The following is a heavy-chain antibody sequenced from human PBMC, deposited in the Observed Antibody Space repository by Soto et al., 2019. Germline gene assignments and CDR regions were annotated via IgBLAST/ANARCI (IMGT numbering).Heavy chain of an antibody. CDR1: GSSISSSSYY. D-gene: IGHD4-4*01. CDR3: ARFTYRACYGMDV. V-gene: IGHV4-39*01. Sequence: TSETVSLTCTFSGSSISSSSYYWGWLRQPPGKGLEWIGSIYYSGSTYYNPSLKSRVTISVDTSKNQFSLKLSSVTAADTAVYYCARFTYRACYGMDVWGQGTTVTVSS. J-gene: IGHJ6*02. CDR2: IYYSGST.